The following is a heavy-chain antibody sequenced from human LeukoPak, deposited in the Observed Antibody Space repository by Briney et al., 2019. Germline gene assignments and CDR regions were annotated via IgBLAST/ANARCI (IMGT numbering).Heavy chain of an antibody. Sequence: GESLKISCKGFGYSFTNYWIGWVRQMPGKGLERMGIVYPGDSDTRYSPSFQGQVTISADKSISTAFLQWSSLKASDTAVYYCARPGVGAKSFVDYWGQGTLVTVSS. V-gene: IGHV5-51*01. CDR3: ARPGVGAKSFVDY. J-gene: IGHJ4*02. CDR2: VYPGDSDT. CDR1: GYSFTNYW. D-gene: IGHD1-26*01.